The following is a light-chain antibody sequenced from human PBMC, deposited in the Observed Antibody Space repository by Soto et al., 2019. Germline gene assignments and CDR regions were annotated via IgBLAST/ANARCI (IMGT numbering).Light chain of an antibody. CDR2: GAS. Sequence: EIVLTQSPGTLSLSPGERATLSCRASQSVSSNYLAWYQQKPGQAPRLLIYGASRRATGIPDRFSGSGSGTDFTLTISRLEPEDFAVYFCHQYGTFPITFGQGTRLEIK. CDR3: HQYGTFPIT. CDR1: QSVSSNY. V-gene: IGKV3-20*01. J-gene: IGKJ5*01.